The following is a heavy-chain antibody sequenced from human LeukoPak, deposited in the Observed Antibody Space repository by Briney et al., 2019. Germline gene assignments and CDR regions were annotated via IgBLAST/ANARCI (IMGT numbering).Heavy chain of an antibody. CDR3: ARVSGGDYQHYYYYMDV. CDR1: GGSSSSYY. D-gene: IGHD2-21*01. J-gene: IGHJ6*03. V-gene: IGHV4-4*07. Sequence: PSETLSLTCTVSGGSSSSYYWSWIRQPAGKGLEWIGRIYTSGSTNYNPSLKSRVTMSVDTSKNQFSLKLSSVAAADTAVYHCARVSGGDYQHYYYYMDVWGKGTTVTVSS. CDR2: IYTSGST.